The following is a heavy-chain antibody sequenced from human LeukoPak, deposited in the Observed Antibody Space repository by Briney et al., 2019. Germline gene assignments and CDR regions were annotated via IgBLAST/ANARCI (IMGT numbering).Heavy chain of an antibody. D-gene: IGHD6-13*01. CDR1: GGSFSGYY. Sequence: SETLSLTCAVYGGSFSGYYWSWIRQPPGKGLEWIGEINHSGSTNYNPSLKSRVTISVDTSKNQFSLKLSSVTAADTAVYYCARDPGQYSSSWYAEDYWGQGTLVTVSS. CDR3: ARDPGQYSSSWYAEDY. V-gene: IGHV4-34*01. J-gene: IGHJ4*02. CDR2: INHSGST.